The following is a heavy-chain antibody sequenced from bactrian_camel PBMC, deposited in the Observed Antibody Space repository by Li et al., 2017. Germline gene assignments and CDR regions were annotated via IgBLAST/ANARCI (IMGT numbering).Heavy chain of an antibody. D-gene: IGHD2*01. Sequence: QLVESGGGLVQPGGSLRVSCPASGSEFTFRNVYISWVRQAPGKGLEWVSSIYSDGTYTYYADSVKGRFSISLDTAKNVLYLEMNSLNSEDTAMYYCAVRGRSGTCFVREIQPTNWYSYWGPGTQVTVS. V-gene: IGHV3-2*01. CDR2: IYSDGTYT. CDR3: AVRGRSGTCFVREIQPTNWYSY. CDR1: GSEFTFRNVY. J-gene: IGHJ4*01.